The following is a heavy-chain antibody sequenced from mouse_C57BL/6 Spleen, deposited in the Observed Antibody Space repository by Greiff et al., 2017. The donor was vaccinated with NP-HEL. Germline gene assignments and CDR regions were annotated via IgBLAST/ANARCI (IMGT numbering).Heavy chain of an antibody. CDR1: GYSITSGYY. V-gene: IGHV3-6*01. D-gene: IGHD3-2*02. CDR3: AKAQATTPFAY. J-gene: IGHJ3*01. CDR2: ISYDGSN. Sequence: DVKLQESGPGLVKPSQSLSLTCSVTGYSITSGYYWNWIRQFPGNKLEWMGYISYDGSNNYNPSLKNRISITRDTSKNQFFLKLNSVTTEDTATYYCAKAQATTPFAYWGQGTLVTVSA.